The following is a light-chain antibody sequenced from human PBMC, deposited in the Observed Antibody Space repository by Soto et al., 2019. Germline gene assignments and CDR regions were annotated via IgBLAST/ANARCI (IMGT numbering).Light chain of an antibody. CDR2: NVI. Sequence: QSVLTQPRSVSGSPGQSVTISCTGTSSDVGGYNFVSWYQHHPGKAPKLMIYNVIQRPSGVPDRFSASKSGNTASLTISGLLAEDEADYYCCSYAVSDTYVFGTGTKLTVL. CDR1: SSDVGGYNF. J-gene: IGLJ1*01. V-gene: IGLV2-11*01. CDR3: CSYAVSDTYV.